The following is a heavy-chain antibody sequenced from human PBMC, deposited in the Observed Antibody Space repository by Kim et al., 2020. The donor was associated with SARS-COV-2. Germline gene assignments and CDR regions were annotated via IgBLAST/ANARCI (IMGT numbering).Heavy chain of an antibody. D-gene: IGHD5-12*01. J-gene: IGHJ4*02. Sequence: ASVKVSCKASGYRFSSYGINWVRQAPGQGLEWMGWISTYTGDTNYAQKFQGRVSMTTDTSTSTAHMELRSLRSDDTAVYYCARDIVSTGVFDYWGQGTRVTVSS. CDR1: GYRFSSYG. V-gene: IGHV1-18*01. CDR3: ARDIVSTGVFDY. CDR2: ISTYTGDT.